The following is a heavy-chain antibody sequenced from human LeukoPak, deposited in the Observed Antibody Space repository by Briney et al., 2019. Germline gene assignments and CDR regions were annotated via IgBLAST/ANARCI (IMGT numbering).Heavy chain of an antibody. J-gene: IGHJ4*02. CDR2: ITSSSTYT. D-gene: IGHD3-10*01. CDR3: ARDIVSGSGSLDY. V-gene: IGHV3-21*05. Sequence: GGSLRLSCAASGFTFSSYGMHWVRQAPGKGLEWISYITSSSTYTNYADSVKGRFTISRDNAENMLYLQMNTLGAEDTAVYYCARDIVSGSGSLDYWGQGTLVTVSS. CDR1: GFTFSSYG.